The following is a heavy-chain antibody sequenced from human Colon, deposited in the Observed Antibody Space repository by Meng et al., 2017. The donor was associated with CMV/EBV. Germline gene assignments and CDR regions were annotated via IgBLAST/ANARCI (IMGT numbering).Heavy chain of an antibody. Sequence: ASGFTFSSYSMNWVRQAPGKGLEWVSSISSSSSYIDYADSVKGRFTISRDNAKNSLYLQMNSLRAEDTAVYYCAREEQGGDPLAVDYWGQGTLVTVSS. CDR2: ISSSSSYI. CDR3: AREEQGGDPLAVDY. D-gene: IGHD2-21*01. V-gene: IGHV3-21*01. J-gene: IGHJ4*02. CDR1: GFTFSSYS.